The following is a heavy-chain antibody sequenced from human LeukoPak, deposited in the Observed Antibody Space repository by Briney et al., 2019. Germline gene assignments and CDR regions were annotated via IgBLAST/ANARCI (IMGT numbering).Heavy chain of an antibody. CDR2: INASGTDT. CDR3: AKDQTAAVGQLDY. Sequence: GGSLRLSCTASGLSNYAMTWVRQAPGKGLEWASVINASGTDTYYADSVKGRFTISRDNSQNTLYLHMNSLRAEDTAVYYCAKDQTAAVGQLDYWGQGTVVTVSS. CDR1: GLSNYA. V-gene: IGHV3-23*01. J-gene: IGHJ4*02. D-gene: IGHD6-13*01.